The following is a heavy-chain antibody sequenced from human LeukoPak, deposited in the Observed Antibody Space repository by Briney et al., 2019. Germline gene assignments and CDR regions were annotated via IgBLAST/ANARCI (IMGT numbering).Heavy chain of an antibody. D-gene: IGHD6-19*01. CDR2: ISSSSSYI. J-gene: IGHJ6*02. V-gene: IGHV3-21*01. Sequence: PGGSLRLSCAASGFTFSSYSMNWVRQAPGKGLEWVSSISSSSSYIYYADSVKGRFTISRDNSKNTLYLQMNSLRAEDTAVYYCAKDQEAVAYGMDVWGQGTTVTVSS. CDR3: AKDQEAVAYGMDV. CDR1: GFTFSSYS.